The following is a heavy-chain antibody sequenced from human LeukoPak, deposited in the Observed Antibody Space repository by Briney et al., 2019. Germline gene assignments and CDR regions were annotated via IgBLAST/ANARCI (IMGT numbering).Heavy chain of an antibody. V-gene: IGHV1-18*01. J-gene: IGHJ3*02. CDR2: ISAYNGNT. CDR1: GYTFTSYG. D-gene: IGHD3-22*01. Sequence: ASVKVSCKASGYTFTSYGISWVRQAPGQGLEWMGWISAYNGNTNYAQKLQGRVTMTTDTSTSTAYMELRSLRSDDTAVYYCARRSYYYDSSGYRGAFDIWGQGTMVTVSS. CDR3: ARRSYYYDSSGYRGAFDI.